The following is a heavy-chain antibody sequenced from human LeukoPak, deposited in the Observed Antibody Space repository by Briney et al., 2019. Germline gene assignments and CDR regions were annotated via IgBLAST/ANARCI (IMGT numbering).Heavy chain of an antibody. CDR1: GFTFSSYG. Sequence: GGSLRLSCAASGFTFSSYGMHWVRQAPGKGLEWVAFIRYDGSNKYYADSVKGRFTISRDNSKNTLYLQMNSLRAEDPAVYYCAKVGRWLLLHAFDIWGQGTMVTVSS. D-gene: IGHD3-22*01. CDR2: IRYDGSNK. J-gene: IGHJ3*02. CDR3: AKVGRWLLLHAFDI. V-gene: IGHV3-30*02.